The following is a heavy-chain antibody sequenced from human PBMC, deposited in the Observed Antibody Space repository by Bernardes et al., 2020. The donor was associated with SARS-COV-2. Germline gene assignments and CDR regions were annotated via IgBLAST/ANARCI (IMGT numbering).Heavy chain of an antibody. D-gene: IGHD2-21*02. J-gene: IGHJ6*02. CDR1: GGSIRSGGYY. V-gene: IGHV4-39*01. Sequence: SETLSLTCTVSGGSIRSGGYYWGWIRQPPGKGLEWIVSFYSSGNTYYNPSLQSRLSKSIDTSKNQFSLRLSSVTAADTAVYYCAGSSCGADCYIGGLRSWDYGMDVWGQGTTVTVSS. CDR2: FYSSGNT. CDR3: AGSSCGADCYIGGLRSWDYGMDV.